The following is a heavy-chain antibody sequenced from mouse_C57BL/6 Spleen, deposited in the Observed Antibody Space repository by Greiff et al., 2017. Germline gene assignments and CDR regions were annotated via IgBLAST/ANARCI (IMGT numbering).Heavy chain of an antibody. CDR2: ISYDGSN. D-gene: IGHD1-1*01. CDR1: GYSITSGYY. V-gene: IGHV3-6*01. Sequence: VQLQQSGPGLVKPSQSLSLTCSVTGYSITSGYYWNWIRQFPGNKLEWMGYISYDGSNNYNPSLKNRISITRDTSKNQFFLKLNSVTTEDTATYYCARGVYYGSFDYWGQGTTLTVSS. J-gene: IGHJ2*01. CDR3: ARGVYYGSFDY.